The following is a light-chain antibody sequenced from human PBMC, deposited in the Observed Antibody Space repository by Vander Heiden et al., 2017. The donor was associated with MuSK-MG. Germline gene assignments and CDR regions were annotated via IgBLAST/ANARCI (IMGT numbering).Light chain of an antibody. CDR2: AAS. CDR1: QSINSY. Sequence: DSQMTEAPASLSASGGDRSTSPRRASQSINSYLDWYQQKPGKSPQLLIYAASSLHSGVPARFSGSGSGTDFTLNISSLQPEDFAIYYCQHSYRTPLTFGQGTKVEIK. V-gene: IGKV1-39*01. CDR3: QHSYRTPLT. J-gene: IGKJ1*01.